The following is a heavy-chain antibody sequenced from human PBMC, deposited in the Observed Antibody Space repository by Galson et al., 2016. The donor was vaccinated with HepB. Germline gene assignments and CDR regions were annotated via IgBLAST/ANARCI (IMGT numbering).Heavy chain of an antibody. CDR2: LSDSGAAT. Sequence: SLRLSCAASGFTFGIYAMGWVRQAPGKGLEWVSALSDSGAATYYADSVKGRFTISRDNSKNTLFLEMNSLTAADTAVYFCGRDPHSSGWSGVMGYIDYWGQGTLVTVSS. J-gene: IGHJ4*02. D-gene: IGHD6-19*01. CDR1: GFTFGIYA. V-gene: IGHV3-23*01. CDR3: GRDPHSSGWSGVMGYIDY.